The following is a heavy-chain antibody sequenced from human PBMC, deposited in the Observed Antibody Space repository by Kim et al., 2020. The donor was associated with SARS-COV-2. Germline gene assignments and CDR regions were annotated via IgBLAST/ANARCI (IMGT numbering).Heavy chain of an antibody. J-gene: IGHJ6*02. V-gene: IGHV1-46*04. D-gene: IGHD2-15*01. Sequence: KLQGSVTMTRDTSTSTVYMELSSLRSEDTAVYYCARDQGGLVVVAWCMDVWGQGTTVTVSS. CDR3: ARDQGGLVVVAWCMDV.